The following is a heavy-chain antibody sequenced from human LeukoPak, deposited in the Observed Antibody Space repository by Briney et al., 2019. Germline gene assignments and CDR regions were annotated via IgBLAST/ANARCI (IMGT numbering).Heavy chain of an antibody. Sequence: VAAVTVSYTGSGYTFTVYYMHWVRQAPGQGGEGMGWINPNSGGTNYTQKFQGRVTITRDTSISTAYMELSSLRSEDTAVYYCARESSPHYYDSSGYYGSQAFDIWGQGTMVTVSS. J-gene: IGHJ3*02. CDR1: GYTFTVYY. V-gene: IGHV1-2*02. D-gene: IGHD3-22*01. CDR2: INPNSGGT. CDR3: ARESSPHYYDSSGYYGSQAFDI.